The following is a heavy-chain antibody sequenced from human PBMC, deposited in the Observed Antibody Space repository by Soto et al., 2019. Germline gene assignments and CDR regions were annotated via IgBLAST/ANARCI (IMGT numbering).Heavy chain of an antibody. D-gene: IGHD3-16*01. CDR3: ARDYHDGGDSWGWYFEL. V-gene: IGHV3-72*01. J-gene: IGHJ2*01. CDR1: GFTLSDHY. Sequence: EVELVESGGDLAQPGGSLRLSCTASGFTLSDHYMEWVRQAPGKGLEWVGCTRNKAKSYTTEYAESVKGRFTISRDESRSSFFRQMTSMLTEDMAVYYSARDYHDGGDSWGWYFELWGSGTLVTISS. CDR2: TRNKAKSYTT.